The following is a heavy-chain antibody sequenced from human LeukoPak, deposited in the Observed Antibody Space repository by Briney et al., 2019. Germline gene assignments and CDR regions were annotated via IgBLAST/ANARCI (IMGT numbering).Heavy chain of an antibody. Sequence: GGSLRLSCAASGFTFSSYAMSWVRQAPGEGLEWVSAIIGSGSSTYYEDSVKGRFTISRDNSKNTLYLQMNSLRAEDTAVYYCAKGEGGYGDCFDYWGQGTLVTVSS. J-gene: IGHJ4*02. CDR1: GFTFSSYA. D-gene: IGHD4-17*01. CDR3: AKGEGGYGDCFDY. CDR2: IIGSGSST. V-gene: IGHV3-23*01.